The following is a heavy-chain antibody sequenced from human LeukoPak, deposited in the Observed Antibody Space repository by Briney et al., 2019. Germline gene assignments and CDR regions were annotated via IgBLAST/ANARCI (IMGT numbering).Heavy chain of an antibody. CDR2: NHPGDSDT. CDR3: ARSVNGLYYFEY. D-gene: IGHD2-8*01. CDR1: GYNFANYW. J-gene: IGHJ4*02. V-gene: IGHV5-51*01. Sequence: GESLKISCKGSGYNFANYWIGWVRQMPGKGLEWMGINHPGDSDTRYSPSFRGQVTISADKSISTAYLQWSSLKATDTAMYYCARSVNGLYYFEYWGQGTLVTVSS.